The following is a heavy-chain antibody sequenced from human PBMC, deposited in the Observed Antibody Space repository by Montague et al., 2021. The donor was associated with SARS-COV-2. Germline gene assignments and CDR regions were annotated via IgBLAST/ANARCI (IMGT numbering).Heavy chain of an antibody. J-gene: IGHJ5*02. Sequence: SLRLSCAASGFTFSAYWMHWVRQAPGKGLEWVARIRANGTTTNYADSVSGRFTISRDNAQDTVFLHMTPLTAEDTAVYYCVRAFSNSFKWFDPWGQGTLVTVSS. CDR3: VRAFSNSFKWFDP. D-gene: IGHD6-13*01. CDR2: IRANGTTT. V-gene: IGHV3-74*01. CDR1: GFTFSAYW.